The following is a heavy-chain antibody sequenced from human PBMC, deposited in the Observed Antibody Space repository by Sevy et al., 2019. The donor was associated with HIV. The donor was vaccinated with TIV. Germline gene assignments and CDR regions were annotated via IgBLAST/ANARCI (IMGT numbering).Heavy chain of an antibody. CDR1: GFTFNKYS. CDR3: AREGCTKPHDY. J-gene: IGHJ4*02. CDR2: LSFGCGEI. D-gene: IGHD2-8*01. V-gene: IGHV3-23*01. Sequence: GGSLRLSCAASGFTFNKYSMSWVRQPPGKGLEWVATLSFGCGEINYADSVKGRFTISRDNSKNSFYLQMNNLRAEDKALYYGAREGCTKPHDYWGQGTLVTVSS.